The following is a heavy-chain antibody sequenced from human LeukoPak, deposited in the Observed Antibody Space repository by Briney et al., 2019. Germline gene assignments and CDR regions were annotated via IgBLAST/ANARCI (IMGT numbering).Heavy chain of an antibody. Sequence: PSETLSLTCTVSGGSISSYYWSWIRQPPGKGLEWIGYIYYSGSTNYNPSLKSRVTISVDTSKNQFSLKLSSVTAADTAVYYCASSYDSSGYNYWGQGTLVTVSS. V-gene: IGHV4-59*01. D-gene: IGHD3-22*01. CDR3: ASSYDSSGYNY. J-gene: IGHJ4*02. CDR2: IYYSGST. CDR1: GGSISSYY.